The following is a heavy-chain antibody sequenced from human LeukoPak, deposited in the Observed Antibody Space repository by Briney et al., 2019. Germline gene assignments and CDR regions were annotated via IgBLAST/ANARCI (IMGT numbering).Heavy chain of an antibody. V-gene: IGHV3-23*01. CDR2: ISASGHRT. CDR1: RFTFSSYA. Sequence: GGSLRLSCAASRFTFSSYAMSWVRQAPGKGLEWVSAISASGHRTYYADSVQGRFIISRDNSKNTLYLQMNSLRAEDTAVYYCAKIEGTYCSSTSCYMGNNWFDPWGQGTLVTVSS. J-gene: IGHJ5*02. CDR3: AKIEGTYCSSTSCYMGNNWFDP. D-gene: IGHD2-2*02.